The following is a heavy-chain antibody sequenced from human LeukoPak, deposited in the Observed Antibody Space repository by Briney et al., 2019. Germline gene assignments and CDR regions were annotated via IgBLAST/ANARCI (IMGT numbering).Heavy chain of an antibody. D-gene: IGHD3-9*01. J-gene: IGHJ4*02. V-gene: IGHV3-23*01. CDR3: AKAGLRYFDRRYYFDY. CDR1: GFTFSSYA. CDR2: ISGSGGST. Sequence: GVSLRLSCAASGFTFSSYAMSWVRQAPGKGLEWVSAISGSGGSTYYADSVKGRFTISRDNSKNTLYLQMNSLRAEDTAVYYCAKAGLRYFDRRYYFDYWGQGTLVTVSS.